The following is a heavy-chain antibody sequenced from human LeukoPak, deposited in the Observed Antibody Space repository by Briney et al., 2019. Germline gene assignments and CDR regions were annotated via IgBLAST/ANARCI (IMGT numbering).Heavy chain of an antibody. D-gene: IGHD3-10*02. J-gene: IGHJ4*02. Sequence: PSETLSLTCTVSGGSISPYYWSWIRQPPGEGLEWLGYIYYSGNTEYNPSLKSRVAMSVDPSKNQFSLRLSSVTAADTAVYYCARSTGSTMFIDYWGQGTLVTVSS. CDR3: ARSTGSTMFIDY. CDR1: GGSISPYY. CDR2: IYYSGNT. V-gene: IGHV4-59*01.